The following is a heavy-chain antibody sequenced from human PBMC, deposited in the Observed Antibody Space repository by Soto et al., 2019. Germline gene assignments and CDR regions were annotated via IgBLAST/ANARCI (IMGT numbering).Heavy chain of an antibody. CDR3: ARGERDIVVVPAAMANPEYWYFDL. J-gene: IGHJ2*01. CDR2: IYYRGST. D-gene: IGHD2-2*01. Sequence: QVQLQESGPGLVKPSQTLSLTCTVSGGSISSGGYYWSWIRQHPGKGLEWIGYIYYRGSTYYNPSLKCRVTISVDTSKNQFSLKLSSVTAADTAVYYCARGERDIVVVPAAMANPEYWYFDLWGRGTLVTVSS. CDR1: GGSISSGGYY. V-gene: IGHV4-31*03.